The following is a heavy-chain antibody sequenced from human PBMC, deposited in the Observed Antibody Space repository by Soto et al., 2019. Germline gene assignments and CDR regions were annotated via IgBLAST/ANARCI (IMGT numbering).Heavy chain of an antibody. D-gene: IGHD3-22*01. CDR2: VSASGLNT. J-gene: IGHJ3*02. V-gene: IGHV3-23*01. CDR1: GFTFSTYA. Sequence: PGGSLRLSCAASGFTFSTYAMAWVRQAPGKGLEWVSGVSASGLNTDYADTVKGRFYISRDNSKNKVSLHMNSLRDEDTAVYYCARAVGYYYYSSGSDAFDIWGQGTMVTVSS. CDR3: ARAVGYYYYSSGSDAFDI.